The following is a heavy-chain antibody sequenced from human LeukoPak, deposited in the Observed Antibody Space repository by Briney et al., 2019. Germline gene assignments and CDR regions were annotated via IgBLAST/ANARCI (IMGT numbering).Heavy chain of an antibody. CDR3: ARASRRDGLRSAFDI. V-gene: IGHV3-64*01. Sequence: GGSLRLSCAASGFTFSSYAMHWVRQAPGKGLEYVSAISSNGGSTYYANSVKGRFTISRDNSKNTLYLQMGSLRAEDMAVYYCARASRRDGLRSAFDIWGQGTMVTVSS. CDR2: ISSNGGST. CDR1: GFTFSSYA. D-gene: IGHD5-24*01. J-gene: IGHJ3*02.